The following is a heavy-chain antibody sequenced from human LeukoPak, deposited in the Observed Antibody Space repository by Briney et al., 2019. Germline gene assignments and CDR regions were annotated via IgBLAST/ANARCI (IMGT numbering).Heavy chain of an antibody. Sequence: SQTLSLTCAVSGGSISSGGYSWSWIRQPPGKGLEWIGYIYHSGSTYYNPSLKSRVTISVDRSKNQFSLKLSSVTAADTAVYYCARQKSIAAPGSDTFDIWGQGTMVTVSS. CDR3: ARQKSIAAPGSDTFDI. D-gene: IGHD6-13*01. CDR2: IYHSGST. V-gene: IGHV4-30-2*01. CDR1: GGSISSGGYS. J-gene: IGHJ3*02.